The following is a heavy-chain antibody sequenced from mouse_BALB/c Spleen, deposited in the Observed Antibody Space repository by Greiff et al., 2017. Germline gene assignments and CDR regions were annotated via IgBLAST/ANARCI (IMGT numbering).Heavy chain of an antibody. CDR1: GFTFSSYA. Sequence: EVQVVESGGGLVKPGGSLKLSCAASGFTFSSYAMPWVRQTPEQRLEWVASISSGGSTYYPDSVIGRFTNSRDNARNILYLQMSSLRSEANAMYYWASSYGYFDYWGQGTTLTVSS. CDR2: ISSGGST. V-gene: IGHV5-6-5*01. D-gene: IGHD1-1*01. J-gene: IGHJ2*01. CDR3: ASSYGYFDY.